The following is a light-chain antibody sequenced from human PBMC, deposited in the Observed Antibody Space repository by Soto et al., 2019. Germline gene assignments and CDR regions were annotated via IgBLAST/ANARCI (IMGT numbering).Light chain of an antibody. CDR2: DAF. CDR1: QNVKNR. CDR3: QQYDEWPLT. Sequence: EKVMTQSPATLSVSPGERATLSCRARQNVKNRLAWYQQKPGQAPRLLIYDAFTRATGIPARFSGSASGTEFTLTISSLQSEDFAVYYCQQYDEWPLTFGGGTKVEIK. V-gene: IGKV3-15*01. J-gene: IGKJ4*01.